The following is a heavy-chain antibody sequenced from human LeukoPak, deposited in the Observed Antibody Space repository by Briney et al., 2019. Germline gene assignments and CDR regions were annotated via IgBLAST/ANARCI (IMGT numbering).Heavy chain of an antibody. CDR2: IYYSGST. J-gene: IGHJ4*02. Sequence: PSETLSLTCTVSGGSINSSSYYWGWIRQPPGKGLEWIGSIYYSGSTYYNPSLKSRVTISIDTSKNQFSLKLSSVTAADTAVYYCARRGISYGDYPWGFDYWGQGTLVTVSS. V-gene: IGHV4-39*01. CDR1: GGSINSSSYY. CDR3: ARRGISYGDYPWGFDY. D-gene: IGHD4-17*01.